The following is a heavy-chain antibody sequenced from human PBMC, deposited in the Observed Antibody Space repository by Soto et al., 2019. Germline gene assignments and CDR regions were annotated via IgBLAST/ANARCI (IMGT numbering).Heavy chain of an antibody. CDR2: ISGSGGST. J-gene: IGHJ4*02. Sequence: AGGSLRLSCAASGFTFSSYAMSWVRQAPGKGLEWVSAISGSGGSTYYADSVKGRFTISRDNSKNTLYLQMNSLRAEDTAVYYCAKDRRSRTDYYDSSGYSPYFDYWGQGTLVTVSS. CDR3: AKDRRSRTDYYDSSGYSPYFDY. D-gene: IGHD3-22*01. V-gene: IGHV3-23*01. CDR1: GFTFSSYA.